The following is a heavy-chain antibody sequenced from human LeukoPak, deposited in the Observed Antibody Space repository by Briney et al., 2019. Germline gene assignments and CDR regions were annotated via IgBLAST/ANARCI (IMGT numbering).Heavy chain of an antibody. CDR3: ARVGAYSSGWRRDWFDP. CDR2: ISAYNGNT. CDR1: GYTFTSYG. V-gene: IGHV1-18*01. J-gene: IGHJ5*02. Sequence: ASVKVSCKASGYTFTSYGLSWVRQAPGQGLEWMGWISAYNGNTNYAQNIQGSVTMTTDTSTSTAYMELRSLRYDDTALYYCARVGAYSSGWRRDWFDPWGQGTLVTVSS. D-gene: IGHD6-19*01.